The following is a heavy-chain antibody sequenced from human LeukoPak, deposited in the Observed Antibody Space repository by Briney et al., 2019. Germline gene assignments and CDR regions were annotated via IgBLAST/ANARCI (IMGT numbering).Heavy chain of an antibody. CDR3: ARQGAAAGPPLDY. J-gene: IGHJ4*02. D-gene: IGHD6-13*01. Sequence: SETLSLTCTVSGGSISSYYWSWIRQPPGKGLEWIGYIYYSGSTNYNPSLKSRVTISVDTSKNQFSLKLSSVTAADTAVYYCARQGAAAGPPLDYWGQGTLVTVSS. CDR1: GGSISSYY. V-gene: IGHV4-59*08. CDR2: IYYSGST.